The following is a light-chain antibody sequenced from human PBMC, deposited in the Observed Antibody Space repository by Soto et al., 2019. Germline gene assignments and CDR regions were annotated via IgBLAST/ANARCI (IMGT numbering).Light chain of an antibody. J-gene: IGKJ4*01. CDR3: QQRRASLT. CDR1: QSVDTY. V-gene: IGKV3D-11*02. CDR2: DVS. Sequence: TVLTHSPATLSLSPGERATLSCRASQSVDTYLAWYQQKSGRAPRLLIYDVSKRATGMPPRFSGSGAGTDFALTISSLEPEDSATYYCQQRRASLTCGGGTKVDIK.